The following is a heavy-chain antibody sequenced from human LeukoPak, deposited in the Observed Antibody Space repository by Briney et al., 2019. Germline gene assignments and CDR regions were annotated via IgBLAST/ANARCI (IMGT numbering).Heavy chain of an antibody. CDR2: INSDASYT. CDR1: GFSFSNYW. V-gene: IGHV3-74*01. Sequence: QPGGSLRLSCVASGFSFSNYWMYWGRQAPGKGLVWVSRINSDASYTDYADSAKGRFTISRDNAKDTLYLQMNSLRADDTAVYYCARADNWQSGGAWGQGTLVTVSS. J-gene: IGHJ5*02. D-gene: IGHD1-1*01. CDR3: ARADNWQSGGA.